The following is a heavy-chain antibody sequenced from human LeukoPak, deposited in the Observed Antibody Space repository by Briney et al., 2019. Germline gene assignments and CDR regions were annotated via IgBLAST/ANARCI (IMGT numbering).Heavy chain of an antibody. CDR3: AREGYYGSGSPPSLYFDY. D-gene: IGHD3-10*01. Sequence: GGSLRLSCAASGFTFSSYGMHWVRQAPGKGLEWVAVISYDGSNKYYADSVKGRFTISRDNSRSTLYLQMNSLRPEDTAIYYCAREGYYGSGSPPSLYFDYWGQGTLVTVSS. CDR1: GFTFSSYG. CDR2: ISYDGSNK. J-gene: IGHJ4*02. V-gene: IGHV3-30*03.